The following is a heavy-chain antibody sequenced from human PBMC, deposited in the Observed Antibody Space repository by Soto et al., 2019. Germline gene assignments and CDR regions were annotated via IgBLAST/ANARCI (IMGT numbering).Heavy chain of an antibody. D-gene: IGHD1-26*01. CDR3: ARAIVGPPTTGRLDP. CDR2: VNPSGGTA. J-gene: IGHJ5*02. CDR1: GYTFTSYY. Sequence: ASVKVSCKRSGYTFTSYYMHWVRQGRGQGLEWMGIVNPSGGTANYAQKFQSRVTITADESTSTAYMELSSLRFEDTAVYYCARAIVGPPTTGRLDPWGQGTLVTLSS. V-gene: IGHV1-46*01.